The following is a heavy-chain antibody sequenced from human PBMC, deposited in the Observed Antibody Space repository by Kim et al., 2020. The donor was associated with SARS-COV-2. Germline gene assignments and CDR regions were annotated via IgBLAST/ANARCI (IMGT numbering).Heavy chain of an antibody. Sequence: GGSLRLSCAASGFTFSSYGMHWVRQAPGKGLEWVAVISYDGSNKYYADSVKGRFTISRDNSKNTLYLQMNSLRAEDTAVYYCAKDGRVYGSSGWPEYFQHWGQGTLVTVSS. CDR3: AKDGRVYGSSGWPEYFQH. CDR2: ISYDGSNK. CDR1: GFTFSSYG. J-gene: IGHJ1*01. D-gene: IGHD6-19*01. V-gene: IGHV3-30*18.